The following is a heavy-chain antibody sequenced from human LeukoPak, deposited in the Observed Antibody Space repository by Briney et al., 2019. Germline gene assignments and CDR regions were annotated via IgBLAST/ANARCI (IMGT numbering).Heavy chain of an antibody. CDR3: ARYSGDYVGGYYFDY. J-gene: IGHJ4*02. V-gene: IGHV1-69*13. D-gene: IGHD4-17*01. Sequence: GASVKVSCKACVGTFSSYAISWVRQAPGQGLEWMGGIIPIFCTANYAQKFEGRVTITADESTSTAYMELSSLRSEDTAVYYCARYSGDYVGGYYFDYWGQGTLVTVSS. CDR2: IIPIFCTA. CDR1: VGTFSSYA.